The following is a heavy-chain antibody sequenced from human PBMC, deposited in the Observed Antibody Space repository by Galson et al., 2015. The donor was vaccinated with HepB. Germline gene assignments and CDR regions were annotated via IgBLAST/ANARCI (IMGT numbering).Heavy chain of an antibody. V-gene: IGHV1-24*01. Sequence: SVKVSCKVSGYTLTELSMHWVRQAPGKGLEWMGGFDPEDGETIYAQKFQGRVTMTEDTSTDTAYMELSSLRSEDTAVYYCATRGYSYGSFALDIWGQGTMVTVSS. D-gene: IGHD5-18*01. CDR3: ATRGYSYGSFALDI. J-gene: IGHJ3*02. CDR2: FDPEDGET. CDR1: GYTLTELS.